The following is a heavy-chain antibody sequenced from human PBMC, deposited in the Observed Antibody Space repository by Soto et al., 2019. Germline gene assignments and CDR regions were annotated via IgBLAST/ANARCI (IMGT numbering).Heavy chain of an antibody. CDR1: GYTFTNFG. CDR2: ISGYNGDT. D-gene: IGHD3-9*01. CDR3: ARDYDIWGEDWFDP. J-gene: IGHJ5*02. V-gene: IGHV1-18*01. Sequence: QAQLVQSGGEMRKPGASVKVSCKASGYTFTNFGISWVRQAPGQGFEWVGWISGYNGDTNYAPKFRGRVIMTKDTSTTTAYMELTTLTSDDTAVYYCARDYDIWGEDWFDPWGQGTLVTVSS.